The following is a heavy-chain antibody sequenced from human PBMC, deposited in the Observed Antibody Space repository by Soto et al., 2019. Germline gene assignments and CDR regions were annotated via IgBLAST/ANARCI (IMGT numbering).Heavy chain of an antibody. V-gene: IGHV4-39*01. J-gene: IGHJ5*02. D-gene: IGHD6-25*01. CDR2: MYYSVTT. Sequence: QLQLQESGPGLVKPSETLSLTCTVSGGSISSSDFYWGWLRQTPGKGLEFIGSMYYSVTTYYNPSLKSRVTISVDTSKNQFTLKLISVTAADTAVYYCAVVDSTGNWFDPWGEGALVTVSS. CDR3: AVVDSTGNWFDP. CDR1: GGSISSSDFY.